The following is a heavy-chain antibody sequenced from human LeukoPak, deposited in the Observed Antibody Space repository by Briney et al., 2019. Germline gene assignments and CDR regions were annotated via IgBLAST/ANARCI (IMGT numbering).Heavy chain of an antibody. CDR1: GYTFTDYL. J-gene: IGHJ4*02. CDR2: INANSGGT. Sequence: ASVKVSCKASGYTFTDYLTHWVRQAPGQGLEYMGWINANSGGTNYAQKFQGRVKMTRDTSINTVSMELSRLRSDDTAVYYCGRDLATSATWELDYRGQGTLVTVSS. V-gene: IGHV1-2*02. D-gene: IGHD6-25*01. CDR3: GRDLATSATWELDY.